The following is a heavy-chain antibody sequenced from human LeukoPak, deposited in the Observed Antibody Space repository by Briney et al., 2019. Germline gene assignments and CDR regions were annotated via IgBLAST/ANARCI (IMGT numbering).Heavy chain of an antibody. CDR1: GFTVSNNY. D-gene: IGHD3-22*01. CDR3: VRDGAYYSDSSGGPNY. CDR2: IKEDGSEE. J-gene: IGHJ4*02. Sequence: QAGGSLRLSCAASGFTVSNNYMSWVRQAPGKGLEWVANIKEDGSEEYYVDSVKGRFTISRDNAKNSLYLQMNSLRAEDTAVYFCVRDGAYYSDSSGGPNYWGQGTLVTVSS. V-gene: IGHV3-7*01.